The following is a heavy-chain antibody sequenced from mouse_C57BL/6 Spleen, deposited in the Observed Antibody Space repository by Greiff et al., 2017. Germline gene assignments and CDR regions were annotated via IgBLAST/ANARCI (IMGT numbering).Heavy chain of an antibody. Sequence: EVQRVESGGGLVKPGGSLKLSCAASGFTFSDYGMHWVRQAPEKGLEWVAYISSGSSTIYYADTVKGRFTISRDNAKNTLFLQMTSLRSEDTAMYYCATLLNYYGSSYDYAMDYWGQGTSVTVSS. CDR1: GFTFSDYG. CDR2: ISSGSSTI. CDR3: ATLLNYYGSSYDYAMDY. D-gene: IGHD1-1*01. J-gene: IGHJ4*01. V-gene: IGHV5-17*01.